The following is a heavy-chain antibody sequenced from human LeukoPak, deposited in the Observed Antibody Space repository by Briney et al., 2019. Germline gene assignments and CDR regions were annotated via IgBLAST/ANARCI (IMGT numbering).Heavy chain of an antibody. CDR2: INPSGGST. D-gene: IGHD1-26*01. V-gene: IGHV1-46*01. CDR3: ARAPGILYFDY. Sequence: ASVKVSCKASGYTFTSYYMHWVRQAPGQGLEWMGIINPSGGSTSYAQKFQGRVTMTRDMSTSTVYMELSSLRSEDTAVYYCARAPGILYFDYWGQGTLVTVSS. CDR1: GYTFTSYY. J-gene: IGHJ4*02.